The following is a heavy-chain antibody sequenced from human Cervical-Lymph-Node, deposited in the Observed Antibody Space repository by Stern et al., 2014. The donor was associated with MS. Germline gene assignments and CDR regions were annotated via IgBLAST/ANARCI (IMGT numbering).Heavy chain of an antibody. V-gene: IGHV1-46*03. CDR3: ASSGHYRYAMDV. CDR2: INPSGCST. Sequence: VQLLQSGAEVKKPGASVKVSCKTSGYTFSHYYMHWVRQAPGQGLEWMGTINPSGCSTIYAQKLQGRVTMTRDTSTSTVYMEVSSLTSEDTAVYYCASSGHYRYAMDVWGQGTTVTVAS. CDR1: GYTFSHYY. D-gene: IGHD3-22*01. J-gene: IGHJ6*02.